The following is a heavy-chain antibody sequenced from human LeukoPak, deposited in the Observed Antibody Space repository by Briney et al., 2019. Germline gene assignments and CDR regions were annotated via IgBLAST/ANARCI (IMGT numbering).Heavy chain of an antibody. J-gene: IGHJ4*02. Sequence: PGGSLRLSCAASGFTFSIYVMSWVRQAPGKGLQCVSSIFSLGESTWYVNSVKGRFTITRDNSENTLYLQMHSLRAEDTAVYYCARDRPNYYGSDGHYYRRDGDYWGRGTLVSVSS. CDR1: GFTFSIYV. D-gene: IGHD3-10*01. CDR2: IFSLGEST. V-gene: IGHV3-23*01. CDR3: ARDRPNYYGSDGHYYRRDGDY.